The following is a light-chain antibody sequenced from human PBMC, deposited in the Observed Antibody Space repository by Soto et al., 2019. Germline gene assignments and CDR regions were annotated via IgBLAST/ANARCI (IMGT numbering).Light chain of an antibody. Sequence: QSALTQPASVSGSPGQSITISCTGTSSDIGGYNSVSWYQQHPRKAPKLMIYEVTNRPSGISNRFSGSKSGNTASLTISGLQDEDEADYYCSSYTRGNTYVFGTGTKLTVL. V-gene: IGLV2-14*01. J-gene: IGLJ1*01. CDR3: SSYTRGNTYV. CDR2: EVT. CDR1: SSDIGGYNS.